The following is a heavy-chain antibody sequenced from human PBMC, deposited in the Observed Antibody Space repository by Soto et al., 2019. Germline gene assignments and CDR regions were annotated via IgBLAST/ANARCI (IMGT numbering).Heavy chain of an antibody. CDR1: GFPFCNAW. Sequence: GGSLSLSSAASGFPFCNAWMNWVRQAPGKGLEWAGRIKSKTDDGTTDYAAPVKGRFTISRDDSQNMLYLQMNSLKSEDTAVYYCASTYFDYWSGFYVYYDYWGQGILVTVSS. V-gene: IGHV3-15*07. CDR2: IKSKTDDGTT. J-gene: IGHJ4*02. CDR3: ASTYFDYWSGFYVYYDY. D-gene: IGHD3-3*01.